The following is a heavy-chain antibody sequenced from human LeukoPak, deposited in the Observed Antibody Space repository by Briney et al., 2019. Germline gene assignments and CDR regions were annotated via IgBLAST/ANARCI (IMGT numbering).Heavy chain of an antibody. CDR1: GGSLSNFF. V-gene: IGHV4-4*07. D-gene: IGHD1-1*01. Sequence: SETLSLTCLVSGGSLSNFFWSWIRQPAGKGLEWIGRIYSTGDTYYNPSLKGRVTTSLDTSKNQFSLRLSSVTAADTAVYFCARLIYNTYTNNWRFDYWGQGTLVTISS. CDR2: IYSTGDT. J-gene: IGHJ4*02. CDR3: ARLIYNTYTNNWRFDY.